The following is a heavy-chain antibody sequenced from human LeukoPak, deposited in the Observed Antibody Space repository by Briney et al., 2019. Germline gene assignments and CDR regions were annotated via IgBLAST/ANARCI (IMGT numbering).Heavy chain of an antibody. V-gene: IGHV1-18*01. CDR1: GYTFTSYG. Sequence: ASVKVSCKASGYTFTSYGISWVRQAPGQGLEWMGWISAYNGNTNYAQKLQGRVTMTEDTSTDTAYMELSSLRSEDTAVYYCATGTDLSTYYYDSSGYYFQHWGQGTLVTVSS. CDR3: ATGTDLSTYYYDSSGYYFQH. J-gene: IGHJ1*01. D-gene: IGHD3-22*01. CDR2: ISAYNGNT.